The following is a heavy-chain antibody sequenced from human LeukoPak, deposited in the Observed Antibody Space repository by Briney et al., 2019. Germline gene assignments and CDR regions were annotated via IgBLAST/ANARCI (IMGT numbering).Heavy chain of an antibody. Sequence: PGGSLRLSCAASGFPFRNCAMTWVRQAPGRGLEWVSIISDSGGTTYNADSVKGRFTISRDNSKNTLYLQMNSLRAEDTAVYYCAKRSGGLLRYFDYWGQGTLVTVSS. CDR3: AKRSGGLLRYFDY. CDR2: ISDSGGTT. CDR1: GFPFRNCA. D-gene: IGHD3-10*01. J-gene: IGHJ4*02. V-gene: IGHV3-23*01.